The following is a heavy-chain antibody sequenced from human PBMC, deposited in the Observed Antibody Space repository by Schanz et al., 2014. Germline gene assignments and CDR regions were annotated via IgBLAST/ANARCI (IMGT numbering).Heavy chain of an antibody. V-gene: IGHV4-59*01. CDR1: GGSISSYY. Sequence: QVQLQESGPGLVKPSETLSLNCIVTGGSISSYYWSWVRQPPGKGLEWIGYIYHSGRTDYNPSLXXRVTISVDTAKRHFSLQVRSVTAADTAVYYCARVADDSGDEREDALDIWGQGTMVTVSS. J-gene: IGHJ3*02. D-gene: IGHD5-12*01. CDR3: ARVADDSGDEREDALDI. CDR2: IYHSGRT.